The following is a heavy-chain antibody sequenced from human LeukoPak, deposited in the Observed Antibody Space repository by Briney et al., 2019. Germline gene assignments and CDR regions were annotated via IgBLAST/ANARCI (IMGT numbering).Heavy chain of an antibody. J-gene: IGHJ4*02. D-gene: IGHD5-12*01. CDR1: GFTFDDYA. CDR3: AKDIGPATMETLFDY. CDR2: ISGDGGST. V-gene: IGHV3-43*02. Sequence: GGSLRLSCAASGFTFDDYAMHWFRQAPGKGLEWVSLISGDGGSTYYADSVKGRFTISRDNSKNSLYLQMNSLRTEDTALYYCAKDIGPATMETLFDYWGQGTLVTVSS.